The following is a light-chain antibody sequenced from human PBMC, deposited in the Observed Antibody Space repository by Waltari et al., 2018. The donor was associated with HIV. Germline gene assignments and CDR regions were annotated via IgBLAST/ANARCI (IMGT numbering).Light chain of an antibody. V-gene: IGKV1-9*01. CDR1: QGISTY. J-gene: IGKJ3*01. CDR2: AAS. Sequence: DIQLTQSPSFLSASVGDRVTVPCRAGQGISTYLAWYQQKPGKAPKLLIYAASTLQTGVPSRFSGSGSGTEFTLTSSSLQPEDVATYYCQQVNMPFTFGAGTKVDIK. CDR3: QQVNMPFT.